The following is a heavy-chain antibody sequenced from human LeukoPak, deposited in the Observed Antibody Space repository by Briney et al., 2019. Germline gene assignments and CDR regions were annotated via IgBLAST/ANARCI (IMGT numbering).Heavy chain of an antibody. CDR2: ISAYNGNT. Sequence: ASVKVSCKASGYVFTSYGVSWVRQAPGQGLEWMGWISAYNGNTNYAPKLQGRVTMTTDTSTSTAYMELRSLRSDDTAVYYCAREDCSGGSCYSLSLTPVFHVFDIWGQGTMVTVSS. J-gene: IGHJ3*02. CDR1: GYVFTSYG. D-gene: IGHD2-15*01. V-gene: IGHV1-18*01. CDR3: AREDCSGGSCYSLSLTPVFHVFDI.